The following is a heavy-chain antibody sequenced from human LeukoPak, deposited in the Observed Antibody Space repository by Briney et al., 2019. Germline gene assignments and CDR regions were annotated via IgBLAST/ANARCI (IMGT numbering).Heavy chain of an antibody. Sequence: SETLSLTCTVSGGSISSGDYYWSWIRQPPGKGLEWIGYIYYSGSTYYNPSLKSRVTISVDTSKNQFSLKLSSVTAADTAVYYCARGHTMIVPEPPQHWGQGTLVTVSS. V-gene: IGHV4-30-4*01. CDR2: IYYSGST. CDR1: GGSISSGDYY. D-gene: IGHD3-22*01. J-gene: IGHJ1*01. CDR3: ARGHTMIVPEPPQH.